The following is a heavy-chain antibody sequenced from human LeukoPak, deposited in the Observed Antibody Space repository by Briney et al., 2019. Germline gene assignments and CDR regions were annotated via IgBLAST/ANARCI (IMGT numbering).Heavy chain of an antibody. CDR1: GYTLTELS. CDR2: FDPEDGET. Sequence: ASVKVSCKVSGYTLTELSMHWVRQAPGKGLEWMGGFDPEDGETIYAQKFQGRVTMTEDTSTDTAYMELSSLRSEDTAVYYCATLSLTGDLYYFDYWGQGTLVTVSS. CDR3: ATLSLTGDLYYFDY. D-gene: IGHD7-27*01. J-gene: IGHJ4*02. V-gene: IGHV1-24*01.